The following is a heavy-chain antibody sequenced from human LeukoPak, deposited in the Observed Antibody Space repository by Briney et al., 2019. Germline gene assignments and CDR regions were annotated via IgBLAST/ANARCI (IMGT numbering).Heavy chain of an antibody. V-gene: IGHV4-39*07. CDR3: ARGPNIMTTVTTNDFDY. CDR2: INHSGST. D-gene: IGHD4-17*01. J-gene: IGHJ4*02. CDR1: GGSISSGGSY. Sequence: PSETLSLTCTVSGGSISSGGSYWSWIRQPPGKGLEWIGEINHSGSTNYNPSLKSRVTISVDTSKNQFSLKLSSVTAADTAVYYCARGPNIMTTVTTNDFDYWGQGTLVSVSS.